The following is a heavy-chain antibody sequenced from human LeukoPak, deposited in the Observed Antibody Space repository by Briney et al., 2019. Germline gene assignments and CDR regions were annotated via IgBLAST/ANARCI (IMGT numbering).Heavy chain of an antibody. CDR1: GFTFSSYE. CDR3: ARDHYYGSGSYPSYFDY. V-gene: IGHV3-48*03. J-gene: IGHJ4*02. CDR2: ISSSGSTI. D-gene: IGHD3-10*01. Sequence: GGSLRLSCAATGFTFSSYEMNWVRQAPGKGLEWGSYISSSGSTIYYADSVKGRFTISRDNAKNSLYLQMNSLRAEDTAVYYCARDHYYGSGSYPSYFDYWGQGTLVTVSS.